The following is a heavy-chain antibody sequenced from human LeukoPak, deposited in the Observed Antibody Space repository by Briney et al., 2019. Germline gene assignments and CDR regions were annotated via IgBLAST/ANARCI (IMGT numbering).Heavy chain of an antibody. CDR1: GGSISSGDYY. V-gene: IGHV4-30-4*01. J-gene: IGHJ4*02. CDR2: IYYSGST. CDR3: ARGPNYVWGSYRYFDH. Sequence: SETLSLTCTVSGGSISSGDYYWSWIRQPPGKGLEWIGYIYYSGSTYYNPSLKSRVTISVDTSRNQFSLKLNSVTVADTAVYYCARGPNYVWGSYRYFDHWGQGILVTVSS. D-gene: IGHD3-16*02.